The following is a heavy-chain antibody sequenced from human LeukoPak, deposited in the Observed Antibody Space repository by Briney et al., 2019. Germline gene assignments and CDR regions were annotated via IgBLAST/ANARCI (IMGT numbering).Heavy chain of an antibody. CDR2: ISYDGSNK. J-gene: IGHJ4*02. V-gene: IGHV3-30*18. D-gene: IGHD3-22*01. Sequence: GGPLRLSCAASGFTFSNYGMHWVRQAPGKGLEWVAVISYDGSNKYYADSVKGRFTISRDNSKNTLDLQMNSLRAEDTAVYYCAKDPRDYDSSGYYPYYFDNWGQGTLVTVSS. CDR1: GFTFSNYG. CDR3: AKDPRDYDSSGYYPYYFDN.